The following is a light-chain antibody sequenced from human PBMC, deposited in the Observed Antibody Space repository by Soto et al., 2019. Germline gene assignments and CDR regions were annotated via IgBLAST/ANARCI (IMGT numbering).Light chain of an antibody. CDR2: WAS. J-gene: IGKJ3*01. V-gene: IGKV4-1*01. Sequence: DIVMTQSPDSLAVSLGERGTINCKSSQSVLYSSNNKNYLAWYQQKPGQPPTLLIYWASTRESGVPDRFSGSGSGTDFTLTISSLQAEDVAVYYCQLYYNTLFTFGPGTKVDIK. CDR3: QLYYNTLFT. CDR1: QSVLYSSNNKNY.